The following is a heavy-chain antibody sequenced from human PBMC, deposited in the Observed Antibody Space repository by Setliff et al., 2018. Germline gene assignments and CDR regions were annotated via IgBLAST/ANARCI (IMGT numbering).Heavy chain of an antibody. CDR2: IYTSGST. CDR1: GGSISSYY. Sequence: PSETLSLTCTVSGGSISSYYWSWIRQPAGKGLEWIGRIYTSGSTNYNPSLKSRVTMSVDTSKNQFSLKLSSVTAADTAVYYCARVSTVTTWPYYYYMDVWGKGTTVTAP. J-gene: IGHJ6*03. D-gene: IGHD4-4*01. V-gene: IGHV4-4*07. CDR3: ARVSTVTTWPYYYYMDV.